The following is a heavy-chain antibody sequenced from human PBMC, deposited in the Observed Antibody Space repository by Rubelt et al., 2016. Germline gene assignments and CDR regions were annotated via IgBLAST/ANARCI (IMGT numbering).Heavy chain of an antibody. V-gene: IGHV4-34*01. CDR1: GESFSGYY. Sequence: QVQLQQWGAGLLKPSETLSLTCAVYGESFSGYYCTWIRQPPGKGLEWIGEIHPSGSTNYNPSLKSRVTISADTSKNQFSLNLNSVTAADTAVYYCASLSRAVGLFDYWGQGTLVTVSS. J-gene: IGHJ4*02. CDR2: IHPSGST. D-gene: IGHD2-8*01. CDR3: ASLSRAVGLFDY.